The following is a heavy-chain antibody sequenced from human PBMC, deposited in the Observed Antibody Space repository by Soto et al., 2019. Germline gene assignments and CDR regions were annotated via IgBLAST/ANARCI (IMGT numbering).Heavy chain of an antibody. CDR2: IYYSGST. D-gene: IGHD3-3*01. CDR1: GGSISSGGYY. V-gene: IGHV4-31*03. J-gene: IGHJ3*02. CDR3: ARDTNAFGVVMASDAFDI. Sequence: SETLSLTCTVSGGSISSGGYYWSWIRQHPGKGLEWIGYIYYSGSTYYNPSLKSRVTISVDTSKNQFSLKLSSVTAADTAVYYCARDTNAFGVVMASDAFDIWGQGTMVTVSS.